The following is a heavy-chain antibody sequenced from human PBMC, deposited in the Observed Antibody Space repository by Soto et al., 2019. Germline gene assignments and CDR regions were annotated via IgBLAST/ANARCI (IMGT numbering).Heavy chain of an antibody. D-gene: IGHD2-2*01. CDR2: TYYRSKWYN. CDR1: GDSVSSNSAA. J-gene: IGHJ6*02. Sequence: HSQTLSLTCAISGDSVSSNSAAWNWIRQSPSRGLEWLGRTYYRSKWYNDYAVSVKSRITINPDTSKNKFSLQLNSVTPEDTAVYYCARDCSGTSCHYYYGMDVWGQGTTVTVSS. CDR3: ARDCSGTSCHYYYGMDV. V-gene: IGHV6-1*01.